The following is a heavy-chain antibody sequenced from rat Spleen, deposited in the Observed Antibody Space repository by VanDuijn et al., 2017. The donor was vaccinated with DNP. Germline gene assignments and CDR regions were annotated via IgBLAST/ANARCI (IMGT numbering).Heavy chain of an antibody. CDR2: IRYDGGST. J-gene: IGHJ2*01. CDR3: ARWTTGQYFDY. Sequence: EVQLVESGGGLVQPGRSLTLSCAATGFTFSDYNMAWVRQAPEKGLEWVAYIRYDGGSTYYGDSVKGRFTISRDNAKSTLYLQMNSLRSEDTATYFCARWTTGQYFDYWGQGVMVTVSS. V-gene: IGHV5-22*01. CDR1: GFTFSDYN. D-gene: IGHD1-11*01.